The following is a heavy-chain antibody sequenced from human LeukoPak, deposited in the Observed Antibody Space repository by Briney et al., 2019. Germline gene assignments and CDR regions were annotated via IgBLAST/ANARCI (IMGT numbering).Heavy chain of an antibody. CDR1: GFTFSNYV. J-gene: IGHJ4*02. CDR2: IGGGATT. V-gene: IGHV3-23*01. Sequence: GGSLRLSCAASGFTFSNYVMSWVRQAPGKGLEWVSAIGGGATTYYADYVKGRFTISRDNSKNTLYLQMNSLRAEDTAVYYCAKALGTSSRPIDYWGQGTLVTVSS. CDR3: AKALGTSSRPIDY. D-gene: IGHD3-10*01.